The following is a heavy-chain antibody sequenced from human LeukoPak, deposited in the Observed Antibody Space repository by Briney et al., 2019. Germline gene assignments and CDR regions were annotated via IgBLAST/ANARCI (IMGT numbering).Heavy chain of an antibody. CDR3: ARFYYDILTGYYYFDY. CDR2: INPNSGGT. CDR1: GYTFTGYY. D-gene: IGHD3-9*01. V-gene: IGHV1-2*02. J-gene: IGHJ4*02. Sequence: ASVKVSCTASGYTFTGYYMHWVRQAPGQGLEWMGWINPNSGGTNYAQKFQGRVTMTRDTSISTAYMELSRLRSDDTAVYYCARFYYDILTGYYYFDYWGQGTLVTVSS.